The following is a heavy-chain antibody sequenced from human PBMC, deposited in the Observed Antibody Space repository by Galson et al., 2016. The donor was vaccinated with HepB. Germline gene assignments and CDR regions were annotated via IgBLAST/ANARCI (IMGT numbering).Heavy chain of an antibody. Sequence: SLRLSCAASGFIFSSYAMSWVRQAPGMGLEWVSGTSGSGTNTYNADSVKGRFTISRDNSKNMLYLQLNSLTAEDTAVYYCAKDLSWGMAAAGYSYYDYGMDVWGQGTTVTVTS. CDR3: AKDLSWGMAAAGYSYYDYGMDV. D-gene: IGHD6-13*01. CDR1: GFIFSSYA. V-gene: IGHV3-23*01. CDR2: TSGSGTNT. J-gene: IGHJ6*02.